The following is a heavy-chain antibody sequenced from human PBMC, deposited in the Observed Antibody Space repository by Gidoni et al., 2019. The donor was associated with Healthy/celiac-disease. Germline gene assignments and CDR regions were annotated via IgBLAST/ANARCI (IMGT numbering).Heavy chain of an antibody. Sequence: EVQMVESGGGLIQPGGSLRLSCAASGFTVSSNYMSWVRQAPGKGLEWVSVIYSGGSTYYADSVKGRFTISRDNSKNTLYLQMNSLRAEDTSVYYCARVGYSVYDAIDYWGQGTLVTVSS. CDR3: ARVGYSVYDAIDY. CDR1: GFTVSSNY. CDR2: IYSGGST. D-gene: IGHD5-12*01. J-gene: IGHJ4*02. V-gene: IGHV3-53*01.